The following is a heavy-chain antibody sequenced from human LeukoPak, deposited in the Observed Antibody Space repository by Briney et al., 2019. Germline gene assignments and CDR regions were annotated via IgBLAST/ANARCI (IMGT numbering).Heavy chain of an antibody. J-gene: IGHJ4*02. CDR1: GYTFTSYY. Sequence: VASVKVSCKASGYTFTSYYMHWVRQAPGQGLEWVGIINPSGGSTSYAQKFQGRVTMTRDTSASTVYMELSSLRSEDPAVYYCARGYDYVWGSYRAHFDYWGQGTLVTVSS. D-gene: IGHD3-16*02. V-gene: IGHV1-46*01. CDR3: ARGYDYVWGSYRAHFDY. CDR2: INPSGGST.